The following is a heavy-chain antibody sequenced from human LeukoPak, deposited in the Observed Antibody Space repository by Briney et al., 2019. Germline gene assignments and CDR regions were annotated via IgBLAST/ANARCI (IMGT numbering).Heavy chain of an antibody. V-gene: IGHV4-4*07. CDR3: ARVYWNDVYDWFDP. J-gene: IGHJ5*02. Sequence: PSETLSPTCTVSGGSISSYYWSWIRQPAGKGLEWIGRIYTSGSTNYNPSLKSRVTMSVDTSKNQFSLKLSSVTAADTAVYYCARVYWNDVYDWFDPRGQGTLVTVSS. D-gene: IGHD1-1*01. CDR2: IYTSGST. CDR1: GGSISSYY.